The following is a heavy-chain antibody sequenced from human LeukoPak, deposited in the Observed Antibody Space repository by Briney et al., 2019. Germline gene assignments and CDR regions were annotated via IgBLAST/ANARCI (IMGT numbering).Heavy chain of an antibody. J-gene: IGHJ4*02. CDR1: GFTFSAYS. D-gene: IGHD2-21*02. CDR3: VKDWRDESNCGGDCLQY. Sequence: GGSLRLSCVASGFTFSAYSMTWVRQAPGKGLDWVSSISVSGGGTYYADFVRGRFAISRDNSKNTLYLHMNSLRAEDTAVYYCVKDWRDESNCGGDCLQYWGQGTLVTVSS. CDR2: ISVSGGGT. V-gene: IGHV3-23*01.